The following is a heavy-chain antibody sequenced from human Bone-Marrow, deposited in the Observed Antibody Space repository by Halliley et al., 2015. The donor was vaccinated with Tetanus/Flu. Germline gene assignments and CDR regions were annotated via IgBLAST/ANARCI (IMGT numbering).Heavy chain of an antibody. D-gene: IGHD3-22*01. V-gene: IGHV3-30*18. Sequence: SYDGSNKYYADSVKGRFTISRDNSKNTLYLQMNSLRTEDTAVYYCAKGGDYDSSGYYGAFDIWGQGTMVTVSS. CDR3: AKGGDYDSSGYYGAFDI. CDR2: SYDGSNK. J-gene: IGHJ3*02.